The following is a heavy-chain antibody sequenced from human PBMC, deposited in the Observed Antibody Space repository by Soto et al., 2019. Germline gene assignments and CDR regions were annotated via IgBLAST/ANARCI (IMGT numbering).Heavy chain of an antibody. CDR2: VNGDGYTT. CDR3: ARLRQTVATLLGY. CDR1: GFTFSRHW. D-gene: IGHD5-12*01. J-gene: IGHJ4*02. V-gene: IGHV3-74*01. Sequence: EVQLVESGGGLVQPGGSLRLSCAASGFTFSRHWMHWVRQAPGKGLEWVSRVNGDGYTTTYTDSVKGRFTISRDNAKNTVYLQMNSLRVEGTAVYYCARLRQTVATLLGYWGQGILVTVSS.